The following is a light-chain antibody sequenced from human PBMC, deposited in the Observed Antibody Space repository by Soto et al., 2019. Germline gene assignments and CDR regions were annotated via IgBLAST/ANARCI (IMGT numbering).Light chain of an antibody. CDR3: QQYVSSPWA. Sequence: EIVLAQSPGTLSLSPGESATLSCRASQSVSSSFLAWYQQKAGQAPRLLIYGASRRATGIPDRFSGSGSGADFTLTISRLEPEDFAVYYCQQYVSSPWAFGQGTKVEL. CDR1: QSVSSSF. V-gene: IGKV3-20*01. CDR2: GAS. J-gene: IGKJ1*01.